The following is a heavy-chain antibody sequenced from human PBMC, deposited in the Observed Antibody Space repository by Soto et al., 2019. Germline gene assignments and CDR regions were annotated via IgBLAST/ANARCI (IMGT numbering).Heavy chain of an antibody. CDR3: ARDGRIETLDY. CDR1: GFTFSSYA. V-gene: IGHV3-30-3*01. Sequence: QVQLVESGGGVVQPGRSLRLSCAASGFTFSSYAMHWVRQAPGKGLGWVAVISYDGSNKYYADSVKGRFTISRDNSKNTRYLTMNSLRAEDTAVYHCARDGRIETLDYWCQGSLVTVSS. J-gene: IGHJ4*02. CDR2: ISYDGSNK. D-gene: IGHD2-15*01.